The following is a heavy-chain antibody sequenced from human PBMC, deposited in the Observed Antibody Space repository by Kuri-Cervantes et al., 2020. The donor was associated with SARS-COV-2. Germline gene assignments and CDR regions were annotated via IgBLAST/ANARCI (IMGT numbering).Heavy chain of an antibody. CDR1: GYSITTTNW. Sequence: SETLSLTCAVSGYSITTTNWWSWVRQSPGKGLEWIGEIYHSGSTNHNPSLKSRVTISVDTSKNQFSLKLSSVTAADTAVYYCARTVVTAMDFDYWGQGTLVTVSS. CDR3: ARTVVTAMDFDY. CDR2: IYHSGST. D-gene: IGHD2-21*02. V-gene: IGHV4-4*02. J-gene: IGHJ4*02.